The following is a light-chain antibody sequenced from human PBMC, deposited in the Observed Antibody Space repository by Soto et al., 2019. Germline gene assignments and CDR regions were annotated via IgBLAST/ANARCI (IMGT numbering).Light chain of an antibody. Sequence: QSALTQPPSASGTPGQRVTISCSGSSSNIGSNTVNWFQQLPGTAPKLLISSNDQRPSGVPDRFSGSKSGTSASLAISGLQSEDEADYYCAAWDDSLNGYVFGTGTKVTVL. CDR1: SSNIGSNT. CDR3: AAWDDSLNGYV. J-gene: IGLJ1*01. CDR2: SND. V-gene: IGLV1-44*01.